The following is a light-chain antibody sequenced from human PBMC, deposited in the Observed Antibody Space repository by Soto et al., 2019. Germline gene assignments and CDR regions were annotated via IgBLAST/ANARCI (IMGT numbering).Light chain of an antibody. V-gene: IGKV1-9*01. CDR1: QGISSY. J-gene: IGKJ3*01. CDR3: QQLNSDPIT. CDR2: TAS. Sequence: DIQLTQSPSFLSASVGDRVTITCRASQGISSYLAWYQQKPGKAPKLLIYTASTLQSGVPSRFSGSGSGTEFTLTISSLQPEDFGTYYCQQLNSDPITFGPGTKVDIK.